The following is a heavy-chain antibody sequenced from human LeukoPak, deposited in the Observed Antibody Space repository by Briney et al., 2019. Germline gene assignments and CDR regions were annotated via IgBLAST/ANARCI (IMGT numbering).Heavy chain of an antibody. CDR2: INPSGGGT. CDR1: GYTFTSHY. Sequence: ASVKVSCKASGYTFTSHYIHWVRQAPGQGLEWMGIINPSGGGTSYAQRFQGRVTMTRDTSTSTVYMELSSLRFEDTAVYYCATDSGSYYDGMAGWGQGTTVTVSS. D-gene: IGHD1-26*01. J-gene: IGHJ6*02. CDR3: ATDSGSYYDGMAG. V-gene: IGHV1-46*01.